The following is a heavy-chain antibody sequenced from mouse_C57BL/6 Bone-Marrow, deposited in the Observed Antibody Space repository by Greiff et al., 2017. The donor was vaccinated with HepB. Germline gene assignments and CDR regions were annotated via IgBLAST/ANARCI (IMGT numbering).Heavy chain of an antibody. J-gene: IGHJ4*01. V-gene: IGHV3-6*01. Sequence: DVQLQESGPGLVKPSQSLSLTCSVTGYSITSGYSWNWIRQFPGNKLEWMGYISYDGSNNYNPSLKNRISITRDTSKNQFFLKLNSVTTEDTATYYCARDDGYEIYYAMDYWGQGTSVTVSS. CDR1: GYSITSGYS. CDR3: ARDDGYEIYYAMDY. D-gene: IGHD2-2*01. CDR2: ISYDGSN.